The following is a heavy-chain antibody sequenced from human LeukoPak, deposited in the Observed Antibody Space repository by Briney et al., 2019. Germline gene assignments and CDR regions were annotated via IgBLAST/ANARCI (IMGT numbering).Heavy chain of an antibody. CDR3: ARVIGLERRFDY. CDR1: GGSISSGGYY. Sequence: SETLSLTCTVSGGSISSGGYYWSWIRQHPGKGLEWIGYIYYSGSTYHNPSLKSRVTISVDTSKNQFSLKLSSVTAADTAVYYCARVIGLERRFDYWGQGTLVTVSS. CDR2: IYYSGST. D-gene: IGHD1-1*01. J-gene: IGHJ4*02. V-gene: IGHV4-31*03.